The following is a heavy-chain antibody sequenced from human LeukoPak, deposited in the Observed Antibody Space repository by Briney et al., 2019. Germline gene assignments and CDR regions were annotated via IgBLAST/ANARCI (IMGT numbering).Heavy chain of an antibody. D-gene: IGHD3-9*01. CDR3: ASSRFDWLPYFEY. Sequence: GGSLNLSCAASRLTFSSYAMHGVRQPPGKGREGVAVIPYDGNNKYYADSVRGRFTISRDNSKNTLYLQMNSLRPEDTAVYYCASSRFDWLPYFEYWGQGTLVTVSS. V-gene: IGHV3-30-3*01. CDR1: RLTFSSYA. J-gene: IGHJ4*02. CDR2: IPYDGNNK.